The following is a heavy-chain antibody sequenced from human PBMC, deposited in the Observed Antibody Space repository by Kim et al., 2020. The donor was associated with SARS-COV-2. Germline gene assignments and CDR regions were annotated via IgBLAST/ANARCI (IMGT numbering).Heavy chain of an antibody. D-gene: IGHD6-13*01. CDR2: IYPGDSDT. Sequence: GESLKISCKGSGYSFTSYWIGWVRQMPGKGLEWMGIIYPGDSDTRYSPSFQGQVTISADKSISTAYLQWSSLKASDTAMYYCARRGIAAAGTEVYWGLNWFDPWGQGTLVTVSS. CDR1: GYSFTSYW. V-gene: IGHV5-51*01. J-gene: IGHJ5*02. CDR3: ARRGIAAAGTEVYWGLNWFDP.